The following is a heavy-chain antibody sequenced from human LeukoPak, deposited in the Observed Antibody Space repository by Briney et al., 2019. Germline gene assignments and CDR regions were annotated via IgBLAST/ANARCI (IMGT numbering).Heavy chain of an antibody. CDR1: GFTLSAFS. J-gene: IGHJ3*01. CDR3: ARDRGMATIDRGGAIDF. CDR2: ISSSGMYI. V-gene: IGHV3-21*01. Sequence: GGSLRLSCAASGFTLSAFSMKWVRQAPGKEREGVSYISSSGMYIYYTDSVKGRFAVSRDNDKKLVYLEMTSLRVEDTAVYYCARDRGMATIDRGGAIDFWGQGTAVSVSS. D-gene: IGHD5-24*01.